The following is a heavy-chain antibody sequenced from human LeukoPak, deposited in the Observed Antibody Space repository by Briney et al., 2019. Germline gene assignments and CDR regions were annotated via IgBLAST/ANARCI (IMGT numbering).Heavy chain of an antibody. J-gene: IGHJ4*02. D-gene: IGHD3-9*01. V-gene: IGHV3-48*02. CDR3: ANDIRYAFDY. CDR2: IRTTAEGAKYA. CDR1: GFSFTDYP. Sequence: PGGSLRLSCATSGFSFTDYPMNWVRQAPGKGLEGISNIRTTAEGAKYAYYADSVKGRVTISRDDGKNTLYLHMNSLRDDDTAVYYCANDIRYAFDYWGQGILVTVSS.